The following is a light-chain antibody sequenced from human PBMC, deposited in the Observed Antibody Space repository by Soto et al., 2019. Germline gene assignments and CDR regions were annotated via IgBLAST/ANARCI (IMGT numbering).Light chain of an antibody. CDR1: QTVTSNY. V-gene: IGKV3-20*01. J-gene: IGKJ1*01. CDR3: QQYSTFPRT. CDR2: GAS. Sequence: EIVLTQSPGTLSLSPGERATLSCGASQTVTSNYLAWYQQKPGQAPRLLIFGASIRVTGIPDRFIGSGSGTDFTLTITNLQPDDFATFYCQQYSTFPRTFGQGTKVDIK.